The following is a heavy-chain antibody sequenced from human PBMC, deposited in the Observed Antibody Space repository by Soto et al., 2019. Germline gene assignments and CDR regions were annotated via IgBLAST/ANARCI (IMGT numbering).Heavy chain of an antibody. CDR1: GYTLTSYH. Sequence: QVQVVRSGAEVRKPGASVKISCKTSGYTLTSYHLHWVRQAPGQGLEWVGIINPSLGRANYAQKFQDRVAMTWDTSTATFYMELTSLRSDDTAVYYCARAPYSSTSFFFDYWGQGTLVTVTS. D-gene: IGHD6-6*01. V-gene: IGHV1-46*01. CDR3: ARAPYSSTSFFFDY. CDR2: INPSLGRA. J-gene: IGHJ4*02.